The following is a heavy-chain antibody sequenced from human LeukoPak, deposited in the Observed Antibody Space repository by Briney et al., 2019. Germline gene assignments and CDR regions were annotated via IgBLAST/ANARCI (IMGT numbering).Heavy chain of an antibody. Sequence: SETLSLTCSVSGDSITGYYWSWIRQPPGKGLEWIGYIYYSGSTNYNPSLKNRVTISVDTSKNQFSLKVSSVIAADTAVYYCARASPAYDSSGIDYWGQGTLVTVSS. D-gene: IGHD3-22*01. CDR3: ARASPAYDSSGIDY. J-gene: IGHJ4*02. CDR1: GDSITGYY. V-gene: IGHV4-59*01. CDR2: IYYSGST.